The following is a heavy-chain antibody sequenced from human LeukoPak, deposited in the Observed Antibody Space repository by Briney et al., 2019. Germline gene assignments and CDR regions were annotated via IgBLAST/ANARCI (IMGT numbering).Heavy chain of an antibody. V-gene: IGHV3-48*04. Sequence: GGSLRLSCAASGFTFSTYSIDWVRQAPGKGLEWISYISSSSSTIDFADSVKGRFTISRDNARNSVYLQMNSLRAEDTAVYYCASPEQLERDYYYMDVWGKGTTVTVSS. CDR2: ISSSSSTI. J-gene: IGHJ6*03. CDR1: GFTFSTYS. CDR3: ASPEQLERDYYYMDV. D-gene: IGHD6-6*01.